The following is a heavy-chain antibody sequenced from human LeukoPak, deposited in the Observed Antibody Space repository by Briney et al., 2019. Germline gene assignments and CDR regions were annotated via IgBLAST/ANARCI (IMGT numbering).Heavy chain of an antibody. CDR3: ARVDTAMVSLDY. D-gene: IGHD5-18*01. CDR1: GGSISSYY. V-gene: IGHV4-59*08. J-gene: IGHJ4*02. Sequence: SETLSLTCTVSGGSISSYYWSWLRQPPGKGLEWIGYIYYIGSTNYNPSLKSRVTISVDTSKNQCSLKLSSVTAADTAVYYCARVDTAMVSLDYWGQGTLVTVSS. CDR2: IYYIGST.